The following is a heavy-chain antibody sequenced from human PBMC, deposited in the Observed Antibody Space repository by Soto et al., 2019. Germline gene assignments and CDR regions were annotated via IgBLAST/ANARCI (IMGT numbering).Heavy chain of an antibody. Sequence: GESLKISCKGSGYSFTSYWIGWVRQMPGKGLEWMGIIYPGDSDTRYSPSFQGQVTISADKSISTAYLQWSSLKASDTAMYFCVRHDLGSGSYVVKTTTTGMDAWGQEDTLTVSS. V-gene: IGHV5-51*01. CDR3: VRHDLGSGSYVVKTTTTGMDA. CDR2: IYPGDSDT. CDR1: GYSFTSYW. D-gene: IGHD3-10*01. J-gene: IGHJ6*02.